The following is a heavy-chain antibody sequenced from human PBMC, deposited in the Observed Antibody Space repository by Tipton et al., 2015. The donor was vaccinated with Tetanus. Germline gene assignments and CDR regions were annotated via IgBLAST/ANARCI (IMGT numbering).Heavy chain of an antibody. J-gene: IGHJ4*02. CDR1: GGFISSSY. CDR2: IYTDGST. D-gene: IGHD6-6*01. Sequence: TLSLTCTVSGGFISSSYWSWIRQPAGKGLEWIGRIYTDGSTNYNPSLYNPSLESRVTMSVHTSEKQFSLELGSVTAADTAVYYCAKDSQYSSSSFYFDHWGQGTLVTVSS. CDR3: AKDSQYSSSSFYFDH. V-gene: IGHV4-4*07.